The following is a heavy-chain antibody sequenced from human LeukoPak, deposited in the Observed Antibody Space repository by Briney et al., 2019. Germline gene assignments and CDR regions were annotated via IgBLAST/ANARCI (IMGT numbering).Heavy chain of an antibody. V-gene: IGHV1-69*13. Sequence: SVKVSCKASGGTFNSYAISWVRQAPGQGLEWMGGIIPIFGTANYAQKFQGRVTITADESTSTAYMELSSLRSEDTAVYYCARDVGDTAMVLDYYYGMDVWGQGTTVTVSS. D-gene: IGHD5-18*01. CDR1: GGTFNSYA. J-gene: IGHJ6*02. CDR2: IIPIFGTA. CDR3: ARDVGDTAMVLDYYYGMDV.